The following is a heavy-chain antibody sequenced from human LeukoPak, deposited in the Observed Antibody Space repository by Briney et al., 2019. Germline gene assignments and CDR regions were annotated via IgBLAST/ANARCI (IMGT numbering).Heavy chain of an antibody. CDR2: IIPIFGTA. CDR1: GGTFSSYA. Sequence: ASVKVSCKASGGTFSSYAISWVRQAPGQGLEWMGGIIPIFGTANYAQKFQSKVTITADESTSTAYMELSSLRSEDTAIYYCARGWDYDSGGRPTAYVYWGQGTLVSVSS. D-gene: IGHD3-22*01. J-gene: IGHJ4*02. CDR3: ARGWDYDSGGRPTAYVY. V-gene: IGHV1-69*13.